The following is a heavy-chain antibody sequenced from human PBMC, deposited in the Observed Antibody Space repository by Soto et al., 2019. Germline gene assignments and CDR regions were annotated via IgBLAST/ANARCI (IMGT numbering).Heavy chain of an antibody. V-gene: IGHV4-4*02. CDR2: IFHDGNT. D-gene: IGHD2-8*02. Sequence: QVHLQESGPGLVKPSETLSLTCAVSGASIGSGGWWSWVRQPPGKGLEWIAEIFHDGNTNYSPTLKSRVTISVAKSQNQFSLKVYSVTAADTAVYYCARHEGWTGPDQWGQGTLVTVSS. CDR3: ARHEGWTGPDQ. CDR1: GASIGSGGW. J-gene: IGHJ5*02.